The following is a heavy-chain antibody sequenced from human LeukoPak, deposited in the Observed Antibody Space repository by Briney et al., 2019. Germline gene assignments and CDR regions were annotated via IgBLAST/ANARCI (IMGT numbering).Heavy chain of an antibody. Sequence: ASVTVSCKASGYTVTSYYMHWLRQAPSQGLEWMAILNPSGGSSNYAQKFQGRATLTRATSTGTVYMELSSLRSEDTAVYYCASVYKHGMDVWGQGTTVIVSS. V-gene: IGHV1-46*01. J-gene: IGHJ6*02. CDR3: ASVYKHGMDV. CDR1: GYTVTSYY. D-gene: IGHD5-24*01. CDR2: LNPSGGSS.